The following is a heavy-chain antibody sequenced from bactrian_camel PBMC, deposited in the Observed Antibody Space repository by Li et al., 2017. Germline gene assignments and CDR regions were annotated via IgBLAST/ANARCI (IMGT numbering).Heavy chain of an antibody. J-gene: IGHJ4*01. CDR3: ATGRGSSSFGTVQYVYTY. Sequence: VQLVESGGGSVEAGGSLRLSCDTSGYTFSRGCAAWFRQAPGKEREGVASICSVAVYADSVKGRFTVARGNAKNTAFLQMNSLKTDDTALYYCATGRGSSSFGTVQYVYTYWGQGTQV. D-gene: IGHD7*01. CDR2: ICSVA. V-gene: IGHV3-2*01. CDR1: GYTFSRGC.